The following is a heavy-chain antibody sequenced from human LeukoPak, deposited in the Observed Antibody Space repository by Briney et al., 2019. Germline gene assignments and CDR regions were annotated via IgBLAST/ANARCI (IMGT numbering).Heavy chain of an antibody. V-gene: IGHV4-59*12. J-gene: IGHJ3*02. CDR3: ASIDYGDYAAFDI. Sequence: SETLSLTCTVSGGSISSYYWSWIRQPSGKGLEWIGYIYHSGSTYYNPSLKSRVTISVDRSKNQFSLKLSSVTAADTAVYYCASIDYGDYAAFDIWGQGTMVTVSS. D-gene: IGHD4-17*01. CDR1: GGSISSYY. CDR2: IYHSGST.